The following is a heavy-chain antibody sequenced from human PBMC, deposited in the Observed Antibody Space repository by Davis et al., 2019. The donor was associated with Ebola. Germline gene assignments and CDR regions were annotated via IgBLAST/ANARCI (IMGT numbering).Heavy chain of an antibody. CDR1: GFSFSSYA. J-gene: IGHJ4*02. V-gene: IGHV3-23*01. Sequence: GGSLRLSCAASGFSFSSYAMSWVRQAPGKGLEWVSAISGSGGSSYYADSVKGRFTISRDNAKNSLYLQMNSLRAEDTAVYYCAKAALLWFGELLYRSLYFDYWGQGTLVTVSS. D-gene: IGHD3-10*01. CDR2: ISGSGGSS. CDR3: AKAALLWFGELLYRSLYFDY.